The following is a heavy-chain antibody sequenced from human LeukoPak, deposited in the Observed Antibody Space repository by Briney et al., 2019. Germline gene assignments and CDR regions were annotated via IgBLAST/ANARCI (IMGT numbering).Heavy chain of an antibody. CDR3: VRALSGSEDY. CDR1: GFTFSRHW. CDR2: INSDGITT. D-gene: IGHD3-3*01. Sequence: PGGSLRLSCAASGFTFSRHWMHWVRQAPGKGLMWIPRINSDGITTTYADSVRGRFTISRDNAKNTLYLHMNSLRVDDTAVYYCVRALSGSEDYWGQGTLVTVSS. J-gene: IGHJ4*02. V-gene: IGHV3-74*01.